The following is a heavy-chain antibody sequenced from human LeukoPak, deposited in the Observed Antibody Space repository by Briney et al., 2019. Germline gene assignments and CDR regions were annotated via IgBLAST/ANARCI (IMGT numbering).Heavy chain of an antibody. CDR1: GFTFGDYA. J-gene: IGHJ4*02. CDR2: IRSRAYGGAT. V-gene: IGHV3-49*04. CDR3: TRGYRPKPHDY. D-gene: IGHD1-1*01. Sequence: GGSLRLSCTASGFTFGDYAVNWVRQAPGKGLEWVGFIRSRAYGGATEYAASVKGRFTISRDDSKSIAYLQLNSLKTEDTVVYSCTRGYRPKPHDYWGQGTLVIVSS.